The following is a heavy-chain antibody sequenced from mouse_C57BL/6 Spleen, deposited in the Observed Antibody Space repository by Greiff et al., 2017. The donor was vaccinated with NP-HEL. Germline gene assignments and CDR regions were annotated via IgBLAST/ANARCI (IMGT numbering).Heavy chain of an antibody. J-gene: IGHJ4*01. CDR2: IRLKSDNYAT. D-gene: IGHD1-1*01. Sequence: EVHLVESGGGLVQPGGSMKLSCVASGFTFSNYWMNWVRQSPEKGLEWVAQIRLKSDNYATHYAESVKGRFTISRDDSKSSVYLQMNNLRAEDTGIYYCTRDYYGSSAMDYWGQGTSVTVSS. CDR1: GFTFSNYW. V-gene: IGHV6-3*01. CDR3: TRDYYGSSAMDY.